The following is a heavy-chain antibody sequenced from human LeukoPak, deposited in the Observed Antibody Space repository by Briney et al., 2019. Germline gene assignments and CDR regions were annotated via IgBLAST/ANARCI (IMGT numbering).Heavy chain of an antibody. CDR2: INPNSGGT. D-gene: IGHD3-9*01. Sequence: GASVKVSCKASGYTFTGYYMHWVRQAPGQGLEWMGWINPNSGGTNYAQKFQRRVTMTRDTSISTAYMELSRLRTDDTAVYYCARQALRYFDLLPTDYWGQGTLVTVSS. V-gene: IGHV1-2*02. CDR3: ARQALRYFDLLPTDY. J-gene: IGHJ4*02. CDR1: GYTFTGYY.